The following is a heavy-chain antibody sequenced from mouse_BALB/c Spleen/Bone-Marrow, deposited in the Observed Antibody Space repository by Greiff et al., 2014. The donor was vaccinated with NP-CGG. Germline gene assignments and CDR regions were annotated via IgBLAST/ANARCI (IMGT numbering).Heavy chain of an antibody. CDR3: ARYWSGFAY. Sequence: QVQLKESGSVLVRPGASVKLSCKASGYTFTSFWMHWAKQRPGQGLEWIGEIHPNSGNTNYNEKFKGKATLTVDTSSSTAYVDLSSLTSEDSAVYYCARYWSGFAYWGQGTLVTVSA. J-gene: IGHJ3*01. CDR2: IHPNSGNT. CDR1: GYTFTSFW. D-gene: IGHD4-1*01. V-gene: IGHV1S130*01.